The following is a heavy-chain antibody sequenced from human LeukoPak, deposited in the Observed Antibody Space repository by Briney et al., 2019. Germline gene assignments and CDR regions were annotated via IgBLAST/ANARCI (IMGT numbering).Heavy chain of an antibody. D-gene: IGHD2-15*01. J-gene: IGHJ3*02. CDR1: GFTFSSYS. CDR3: ARMGYCSGGSCPGDDAFDI. V-gene: IGHV3-48*04. CDR2: ISSSSSTI. Sequence: GGSLRLSCAASGFTFSSYSMNWVRQAPGKGLEWVSYISSSSSTIYYADSVKGRFTISRDNAKNSLYLQMNSLRAEDTAVYYCARMGYCSGGSCPGDDAFDIWGQGTMVTVSS.